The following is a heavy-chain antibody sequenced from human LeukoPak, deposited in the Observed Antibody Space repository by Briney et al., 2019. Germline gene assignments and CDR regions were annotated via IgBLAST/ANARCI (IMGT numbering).Heavy chain of an antibody. CDR1: GYTFTGYY. J-gene: IGHJ5*02. V-gene: IGHV1-2*02. Sequence: ASVKVSCKASGYTFTGYYMHWVRQAPGQGLEWMGWINPNSGGTNYAQKFQGRVTMTRDTSISTAYMELSRLRSDDTAVYYCARGGGEITISTTYWFDPWGQGTLVTVSS. D-gene: IGHD3-9*01. CDR3: ARGGGEITISTTYWFDP. CDR2: INPNSGGT.